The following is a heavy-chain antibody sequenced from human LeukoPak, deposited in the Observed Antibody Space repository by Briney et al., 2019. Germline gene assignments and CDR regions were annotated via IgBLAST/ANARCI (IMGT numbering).Heavy chain of an antibody. J-gene: IGHJ6*02. CDR3: ARERPYGMDV. CDR2: ISSHSNYI. CDR1: GFAFSNYN. V-gene: IGHV3-21*01. Sequence: GGSLRLSCSASGFAFSNYNMNWVRQAPGKGLEWVSCISSHSNYIYYADSVKGRFTISRDNAKTSLYLQMSSLRAEDAAVYYCARERPYGMDVWGQGTTVTVSS.